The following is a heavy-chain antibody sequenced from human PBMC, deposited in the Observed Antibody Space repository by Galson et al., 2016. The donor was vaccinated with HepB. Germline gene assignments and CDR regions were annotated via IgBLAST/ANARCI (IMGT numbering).Heavy chain of an antibody. J-gene: IGHJ6*02. CDR2: LSYDGSNK. Sequence: SLRLSCAASGFTFSTYGMHWVRQAPGKGLEWVAVLSYDGSNKYYADSVKGRFTISRDNYKNTMYLQMNRMRAEDTAVYYCAKDRLAYYYYYYGIDVWGQGTTVTVSS. V-gene: IGHV3-30*18. CDR1: GFTFSTYG. CDR3: AKDRLAYYYYYYGIDV. D-gene: IGHD6-25*01.